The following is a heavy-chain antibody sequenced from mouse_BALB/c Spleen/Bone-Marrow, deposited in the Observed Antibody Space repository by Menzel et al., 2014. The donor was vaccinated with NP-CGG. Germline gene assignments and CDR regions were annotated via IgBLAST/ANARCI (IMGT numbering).Heavy chain of an antibody. CDR2: INPESNTI. CDR3: ARLGYYGWFAY. Sequence: EVQLVESGGGLVQPGGSLKLSCAASGFDFSRYWMSWVRQAPGKGLQWIGEINPESNTINYSPSLKDKFIISRDNAKNTLYLQMSKVKSVDAALYCCARLGYYGWFAYWGQGTLVTVSA. D-gene: IGHD2-3*01. J-gene: IGHJ3*01. CDR1: GFDFSRYW. V-gene: IGHV4-1*02.